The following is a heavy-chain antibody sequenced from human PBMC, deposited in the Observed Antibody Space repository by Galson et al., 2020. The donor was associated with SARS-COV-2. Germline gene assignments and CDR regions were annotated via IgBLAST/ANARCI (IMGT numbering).Heavy chain of an antibody. CDR3: AKEVWVGNYYYGMDV. CDR1: GYSFTSYW. D-gene: IGHD1-26*01. CDR2: IYPGDSDT. Sequence: GESLKISCKGSGYSFTSYWIGWVRQMPGKGLEWMGVIYPGDSDTRYSPSFQGQVTITADRSISTAYLQWNSLKASDTAMYYCAKEVWVGNYYYGMDVWGQATTVTVSS. V-gene: IGHV5-51*01. J-gene: IGHJ6*02.